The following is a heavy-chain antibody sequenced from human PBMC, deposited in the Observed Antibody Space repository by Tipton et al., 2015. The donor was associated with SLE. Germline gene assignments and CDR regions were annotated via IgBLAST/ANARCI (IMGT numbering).Heavy chain of an antibody. CDR3: ARDLDWNGRGYYYYYMDV. CDR2: IYYSGST. Sequence: TLSLTCAVSGGSIRSSNWWSWVRQPPGKGLEWIGSIYYSGSTNYNPSLKSRVTISVDTSKNQFSLKLSSVTAADTAVYYCARDLDWNGRGYYYYYMDVWGKGTTVTVSS. V-gene: IGHV4-4*02. CDR1: GGSIRSSNW. D-gene: IGHD1-1*01. J-gene: IGHJ6*03.